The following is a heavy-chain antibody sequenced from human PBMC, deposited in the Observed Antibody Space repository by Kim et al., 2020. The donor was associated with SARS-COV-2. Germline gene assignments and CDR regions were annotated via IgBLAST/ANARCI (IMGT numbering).Heavy chain of an antibody. D-gene: IGHD5-18*01. CDR3: ARGGRGYSPFDY. Sequence: TNYAAPVEGRFTISRDNSENTLFLQMNSLRAEDTAVYYCARGGRGYSPFDYWGRGTVVTVSS. V-gene: IGHV3-53*01. CDR2: T. J-gene: IGHJ4*02.